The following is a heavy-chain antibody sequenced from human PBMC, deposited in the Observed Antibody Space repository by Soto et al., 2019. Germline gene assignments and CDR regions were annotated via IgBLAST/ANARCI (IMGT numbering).Heavy chain of an antibody. CDR3: ARDSMGSPRYGMYV. CDR1: GFTFSSYA. CDR2: ISYDGSNK. J-gene: IGHJ6*02. D-gene: IGHD2-15*01. V-gene: IGHV3-30-3*01. Sequence: QVQLVESGGGVVQPGRSLRLSCAASGFTFSSYAMHWVRQAPGKGLEWVAGISYDGSNKYYADSVKGRFTISRDNSKNTLYMQMNSLRAEDTAVYYCARDSMGSPRYGMYVWGQGTTVTVSS.